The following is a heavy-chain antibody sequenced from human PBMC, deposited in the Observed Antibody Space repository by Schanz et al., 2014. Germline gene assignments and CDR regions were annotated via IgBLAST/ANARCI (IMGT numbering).Heavy chain of an antibody. CDR3: ATMWGYCTATACQILEVLDV. J-gene: IGHJ3*01. V-gene: IGHV1-18*01. CDR1: RYTFNTYG. Sequence: GPGVKEPGASVKVSCEASRYTFNTYGLNWVRQAPGQGLEWVGWISPYTGNTHYFDKMEGRVTMTTDTSTSTAYMELRSLRSDDTAMYYCATMWGYCTATACQILEVLDVWGQGTMVNVSS. CDR2: ISPYTGNT. D-gene: IGHD2-8*02.